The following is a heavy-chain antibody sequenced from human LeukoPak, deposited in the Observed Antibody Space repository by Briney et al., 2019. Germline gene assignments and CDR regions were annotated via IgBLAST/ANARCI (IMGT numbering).Heavy chain of an antibody. J-gene: IGHJ4*02. D-gene: IGHD2-8*01. V-gene: IGHV4-34*01. CDR1: GGSFSGYY. CDR2: INHSGST. Sequence: SETLSLTCAVYGGSFSGYYWSWIRQPPGKGLEWIGEINHSGSTNYNPSLKSRVTISVDTSKNQFSLKLSSVTAADTAVYYCARSPGSGINCTNGVCHFDYWGQGTLVTVSS. CDR3: ARSPGSGINCTNGVCHFDY.